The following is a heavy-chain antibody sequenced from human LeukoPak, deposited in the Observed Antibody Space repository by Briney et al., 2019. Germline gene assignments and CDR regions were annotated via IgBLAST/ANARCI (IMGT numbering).Heavy chain of an antibody. D-gene: IGHD1-1*01. J-gene: IGHJ4*02. CDR2: IYYSGST. CDR1: GGSLSSYY. Sequence: SETLSLTCTVSGGSLSSYYWSWIRQPPGKGLEWIGYIYYSGSTNYNPSLKSRVTISVDTSKDQFSLKLSSVTAADTAVYYCAMANDDRYFDYWGQGTLVTVSS. V-gene: IGHV4-59*01. CDR3: AMANDDRYFDY.